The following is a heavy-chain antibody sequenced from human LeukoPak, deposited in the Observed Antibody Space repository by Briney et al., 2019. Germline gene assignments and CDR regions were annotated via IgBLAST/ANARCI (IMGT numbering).Heavy chain of an antibody. Sequence: GGSLRPSCAASGFTFSSYGMHWVRQAPGKGLEWVAVIWYDGSNKYYADSVKGRFTISRDNSKNTLYLRMNSLRAEDTAVYYCAKDSSRIAVELVGPHYWGQGTLVTVSS. CDR3: AKDSSRIAVELVGPHY. D-gene: IGHD6-19*01. CDR2: IWYDGSNK. CDR1: GFTFSSYG. V-gene: IGHV3-33*06. J-gene: IGHJ4*02.